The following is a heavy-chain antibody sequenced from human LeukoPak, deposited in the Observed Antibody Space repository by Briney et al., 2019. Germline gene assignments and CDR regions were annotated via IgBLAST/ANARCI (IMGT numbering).Heavy chain of an antibody. D-gene: IGHD2-2*01. CDR1: GGSFSGYY. V-gene: IGHV4-34*01. J-gene: IGHJ5*02. CDR2: INHSGST. Sequence: SETLSLTCAVYGGSFSGYYWSWIRQPPGKGLEWIGEINHSGSTNYNPSLKSRVTISVDTSKNQFSLKLSSVTAADTAVYYCARGRYQRLELRWFDPWGQGTLVTVSS. CDR3: ARGRYQRLELRWFDP.